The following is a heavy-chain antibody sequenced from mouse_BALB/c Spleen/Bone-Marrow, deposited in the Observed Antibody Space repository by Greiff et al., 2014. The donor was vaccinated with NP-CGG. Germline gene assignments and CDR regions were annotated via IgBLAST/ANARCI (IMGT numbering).Heavy chain of an antibody. V-gene: IGHV14-3*02. CDR3: ARWEYYAMDY. D-gene: IGHD4-1*01. Sequence: EVQLQQSGAELVKPGASVKLSCTASGFNIKDTYMHWVKQRPEQGLEWIGRIDPANGNTKYDPKFQGKATITSDTSSNTAYLQLSSLTSEDTAFYYCARWEYYAMDYWGQGTSVTVSS. CDR2: IDPANGNT. CDR1: GFNIKDTY. J-gene: IGHJ4*01.